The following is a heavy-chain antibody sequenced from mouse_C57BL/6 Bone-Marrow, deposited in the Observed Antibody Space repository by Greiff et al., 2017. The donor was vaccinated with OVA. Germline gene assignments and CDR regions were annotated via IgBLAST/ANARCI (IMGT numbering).Heavy chain of an antibody. J-gene: IGHJ2*01. Sequence: QVQLQQSGAELVRPGASVTLSCKASGYTFTDYEMHWVKQTPVHGLEWIGAIDPETGGTAYTQKFKGKAILTADKSSSTAYMELRHLTSEDSAVYYCTRDLLWLRRGYWGKGTTLTVSS. V-gene: IGHV1-15*01. D-gene: IGHD2-2*01. CDR3: TRDLLWLRRGY. CDR1: GYTFTDYE. CDR2: IDPETGGT.